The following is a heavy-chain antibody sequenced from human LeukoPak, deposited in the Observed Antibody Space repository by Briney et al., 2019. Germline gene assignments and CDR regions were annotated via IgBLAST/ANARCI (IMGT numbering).Heavy chain of an antibody. J-gene: IGHJ4*02. V-gene: IGHV1-69*05. Sequence: ASVKVSCKASGGTFSSYAISWVRQAPGQGLEWMGGIIPIFGTANYAQKFQGRVTITTDESTSTAYMELSSLRSEDTAVYYCARDHCGSSTSCYTSDYWGQGTLVTVSS. CDR2: IIPIFGTA. D-gene: IGHD2-2*02. CDR3: ARDHCGSSTSCYTSDY. CDR1: GGTFSSYA.